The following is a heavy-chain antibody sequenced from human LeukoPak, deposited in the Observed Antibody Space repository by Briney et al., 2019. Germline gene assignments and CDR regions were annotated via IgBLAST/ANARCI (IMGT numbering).Heavy chain of an antibody. CDR3: ARAGFALDY. J-gene: IGHJ4*02. D-gene: IGHD2-15*01. CDR2: ISSSGNTI. V-gene: IGHV3-48*03. Sequence: AGSLRLSCAASGFTFSSYEMNWVRQPPEKGLEWVSYISSSGNTIHYADSVKGRFTIARDNAKNSLYLQMNSLRADDTAVYYCARAGFALDYWGQGTLITVSP. CDR1: GFTFSSYE.